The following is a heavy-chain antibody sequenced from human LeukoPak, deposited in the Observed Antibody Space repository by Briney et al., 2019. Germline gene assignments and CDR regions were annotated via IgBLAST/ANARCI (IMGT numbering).Heavy chain of an antibody. CDR3: AREGGLVVPSVPGGYYYYGMDV. V-gene: IGHV1-2*02. J-gene: IGHJ6*02. CDR1: GYTFTSYG. CDR2: INPNSGGT. D-gene: IGHD2-15*01. Sequence: GASVKVSCKASGYTFTSYGISWVRQAPGQGLEWMGWINPNSGGTNYAQKFQGRVTMTRDTSINTAYMELSRLRSDDTAVYYCAREGGLVVPSVPGGYYYYGMDVWGQGTTVTVSS.